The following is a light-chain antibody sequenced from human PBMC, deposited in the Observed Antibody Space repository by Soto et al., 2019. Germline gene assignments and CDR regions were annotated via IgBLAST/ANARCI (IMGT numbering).Light chain of an antibody. CDR1: SGSIASNY. CDR2: EDN. V-gene: IGLV6-57*04. CDR3: QSYDSSDVV. J-gene: IGLJ2*01. Sequence: LTQPHSVSESPGKTVTISCTRSSGSIASNYVQWYQQRPGSAPTTVIYEDNQRRSGVPDRFSGSIDSSSNSASLTISGLKTEDEADYYCQSYDSSDVVFGGGTKLTVL.